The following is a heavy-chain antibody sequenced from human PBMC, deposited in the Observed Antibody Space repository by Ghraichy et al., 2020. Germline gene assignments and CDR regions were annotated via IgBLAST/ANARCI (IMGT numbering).Heavy chain of an antibody. Sequence: GGSLRLSCAASGFTVSSNYMSWVRQAPGKGLEWVSVIYSGGSTYYADSVKGRFTISRDNSKNTLYLQMNSLRAEDTAVYYCAREKDGSYPYFDYWGQGTLVTVSS. V-gene: IGHV3-53*01. CDR1: GFTVSSNY. CDR2: IYSGGST. J-gene: IGHJ4*02. CDR3: AREKDGSYPYFDY. D-gene: IGHD1-26*01.